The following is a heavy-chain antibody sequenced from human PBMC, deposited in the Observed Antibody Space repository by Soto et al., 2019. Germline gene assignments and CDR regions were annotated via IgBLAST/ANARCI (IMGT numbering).Heavy chain of an antibody. CDR3: ATIGFSSSSGDWFDP. CDR2: ISTYDGET. J-gene: IGHJ5*02. Sequence: ASVKVSCKASGYTFFTYGITWVRQAPGQGLEWMGWISTYDGETIYAQKFQGRVTMTEDTSTDTAYMELSSLRSEDTAVYYCATIGFSSSSGDWFDPWGQGTLVTAPQ. V-gene: IGHV1-18*01. CDR1: GYTFFTYG. D-gene: IGHD6-6*01.